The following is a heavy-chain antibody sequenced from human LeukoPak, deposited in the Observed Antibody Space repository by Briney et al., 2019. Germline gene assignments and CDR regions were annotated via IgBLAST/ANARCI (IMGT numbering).Heavy chain of an antibody. D-gene: IGHD2-15*01. V-gene: IGHV3-48*02. CDR1: GFTFSSYS. CDR3: ASLACSGGSCYSELIDY. J-gene: IGHJ4*02. Sequence: GGSLRLSCAASGFTFSSYSMNWVRQAPGKGLEWVSYISSSSTIYYADSVKGRFTISRDNAKNSLYLQMNSLRDGDTAVYYCASLACSGGSCYSELIDYWGQGTLVTVSS. CDR2: ISSSSTI.